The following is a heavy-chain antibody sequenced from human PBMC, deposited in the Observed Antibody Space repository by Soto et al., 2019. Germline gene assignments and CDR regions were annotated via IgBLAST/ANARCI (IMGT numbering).Heavy chain of an antibody. CDR2: ISGYNGNT. J-gene: IGHJ6*02. V-gene: IGHV1-18*01. Sequence: GASVKVSCKTSGYTFSNNGINWVRQAPGQGLEWMGWISGYNGNTNYAQTVQGRVTMTTDTSTGTVYMELRSLKSDDTAIYYCSRFIMVGGWFDPNYYHGMDVWGQGTTVTV. D-gene: IGHD6-19*01. CDR1: GYTFSNNG. CDR3: SRFIMVGGWFDPNYYHGMDV.